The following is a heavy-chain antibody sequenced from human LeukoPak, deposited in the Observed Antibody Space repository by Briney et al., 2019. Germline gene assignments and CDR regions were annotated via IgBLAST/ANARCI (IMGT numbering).Heavy chain of an antibody. J-gene: IGHJ5*02. D-gene: IGHD2-15*01. V-gene: IGHV3-30*18. CDR3: AKGARWDTETSIVGLHWCVP. Sequence: AGSLTLSCAASGITFRSYDMHWIRQAPGKGLEWVAVISYDGSHKYYADPVKGRSSISRTNSNNTLYMQMNSLTADYAAFYYGAKGARWDTETSIVGLHWCVPGGEETLVTVS. CDR2: ISYDGSHK. CDR1: GITFRSYD.